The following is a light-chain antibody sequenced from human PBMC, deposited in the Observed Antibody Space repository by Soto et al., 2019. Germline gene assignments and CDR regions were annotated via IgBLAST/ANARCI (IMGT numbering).Light chain of an antibody. Sequence: DIVMTQSPDSLAVSLGERATINCKSSQSVLYSSNNKNYLAWYQQKPGQPPKLLIYWASTRESGVPDRFSGSGSWTDFTLTIRSLQAEDVAVYYCQQYYSTPLTFGPGTKVDIQ. CDR1: QSVLYSSNNKNY. CDR2: WAS. CDR3: QQYYSTPLT. J-gene: IGKJ3*01. V-gene: IGKV4-1*01.